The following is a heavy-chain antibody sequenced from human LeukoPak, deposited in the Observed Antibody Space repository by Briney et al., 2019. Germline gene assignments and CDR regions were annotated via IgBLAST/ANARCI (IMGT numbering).Heavy chain of an antibody. Sequence: PGGSLRLSCEASGFTFSSYGMHWVRQAPGKGLEWVAFIRYDGSIKFYADSVKGRFTISRDNSKNTLYLQINSLRAEDTAVYYCAKSAVRGVTVHGNWGQGTLVTVSS. CDR1: GFTFSSYG. CDR3: AKSAVRGVTVHGN. V-gene: IGHV3-30*02. CDR2: IRYDGSIK. D-gene: IGHD3-3*01. J-gene: IGHJ4*02.